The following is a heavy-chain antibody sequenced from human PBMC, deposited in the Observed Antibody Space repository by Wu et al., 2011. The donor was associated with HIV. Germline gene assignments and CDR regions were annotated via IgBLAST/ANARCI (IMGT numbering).Heavy chain of an antibody. J-gene: IGHJ3*02. CDR1: GGTFSSYV. Sequence: QVQLVQSGAEVKEPGSSVKVSCKASGGTFSSYVISWVRQAPGQGLQWMGRIIPIFGTANYAQKFQDRVTITADKSTSTAYMELSSLRSEDTAVYYCARDLTLSGHDAYDIWGQGTVVTVS. CDR2: IIPIFGTA. D-gene: IGHD6-25*01. V-gene: IGHV1-69*14. CDR3: ARDLTLSGHDAYDI.